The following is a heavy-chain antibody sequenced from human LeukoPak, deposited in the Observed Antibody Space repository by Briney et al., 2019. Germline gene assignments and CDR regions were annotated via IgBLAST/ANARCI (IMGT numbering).Heavy chain of an antibody. CDR2: INTDQSDT. V-gene: IGHV3-74*03. CDR1: GFTFSSYW. CDR3: ARDEARQINIAVPGGDY. Sequence: GGSLRLSCAASGFTFSSYWMHWVRQAPGKGLVWVSRINTDQSDTSYADSVKGRFTISRDNARNSLFLQMNSLRAEDTAIYYCARDEARQINIAVPGGDYWGQGTLVTVSS. D-gene: IGHD6-19*01. J-gene: IGHJ4*02.